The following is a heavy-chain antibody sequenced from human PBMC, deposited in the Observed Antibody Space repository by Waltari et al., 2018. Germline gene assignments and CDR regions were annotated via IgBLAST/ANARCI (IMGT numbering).Heavy chain of an antibody. CDR3: ARDGDYGSGSYYPRAPFDP. V-gene: IGHV3-48*04. D-gene: IGHD3-10*01. CDR2: ISSSSSTI. Sequence: EVQLVESGGGLVQPGGSLRLSCAASGFTFSSYSMNWVRQAPGQGLEWVSYISSSSSTIYYADSVKGRFTISRDNAKNSLYLQMNSLRAEDTAVYYCARDGDYGSGSYYPRAPFDPWGQGTLVTVSS. J-gene: IGHJ5*02. CDR1: GFTFSSYS.